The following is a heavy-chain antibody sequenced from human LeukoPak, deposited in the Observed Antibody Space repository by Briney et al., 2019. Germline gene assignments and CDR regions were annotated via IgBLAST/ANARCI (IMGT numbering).Heavy chain of an antibody. D-gene: IGHD3-22*01. J-gene: IGHJ6*03. Sequence: SVKVSCKASGGTFSSYAISWVRQAPGQGLEWMGGISPIFGTANYAQKFQGRVTITTDESTSTAYMELSSLRSEDTAVYYCARAVYGDYYDSSGYPGYYYYNYLDVWGKGTTVTVSS. V-gene: IGHV1-69*05. CDR2: ISPIFGTA. CDR1: GGTFSSYA. CDR3: ARAVYGDYYDSSGYPGYYYYNYLDV.